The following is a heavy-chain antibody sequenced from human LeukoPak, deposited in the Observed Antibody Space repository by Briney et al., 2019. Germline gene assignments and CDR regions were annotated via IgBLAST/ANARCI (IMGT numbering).Heavy chain of an antibody. CDR3: ARAIRIVGATSLFYYFDY. D-gene: IGHD1-26*01. V-gene: IGHV1-8*01. Sequence: ASVKVSCKASGYTFTSYDINWVRQATGQGLEWTGWMNPNSGNTGYAQKFQGRVTMTRNTSISTAYMELSSLRSEDTAVYYCARAIRIVGATSLFYYFDYWGQGTLVTVSS. J-gene: IGHJ4*02. CDR1: GYTFTSYD. CDR2: MNPNSGNT.